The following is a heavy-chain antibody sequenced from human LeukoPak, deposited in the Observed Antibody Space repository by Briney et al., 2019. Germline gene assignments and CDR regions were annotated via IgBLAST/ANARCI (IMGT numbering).Heavy chain of an antibody. CDR2: ISWNSGSI. CDR1: GFTFDDYA. CDR3: AKGLGSSSWFSFDY. V-gene: IGHV3-9*03. Sequence: GRSLRLSCAASGFTFDDYAMHWVRQAPGKGLEWVSGISWNSGSISYADSVKGRFTISRDNAKNSPYLQMNSLRAEDMALYYCAKGLGSSSWFSFDYWGQGTLVTVSS. J-gene: IGHJ4*02. D-gene: IGHD6-13*01.